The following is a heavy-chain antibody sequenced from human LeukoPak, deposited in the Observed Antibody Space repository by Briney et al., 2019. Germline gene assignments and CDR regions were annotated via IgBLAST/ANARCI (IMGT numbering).Heavy chain of an antibody. D-gene: IGHD1-26*01. CDR2: IYYTGNT. CDR1: GGSTISTTYY. J-gene: IGHJ4*02. V-gene: IGHV4-39*01. CDR3: ARHISSGGTYAHFDY. Sequence: SETLSLTCTVSGGSTISTTYYWGWIRQPPGKDPEWIGSIYYTGNTYYNPSLKSRVTMSLDTSENQVSLKLTSVTAADTAVYYCARHISSGGTYAHFDYWGQGTLVTVSS.